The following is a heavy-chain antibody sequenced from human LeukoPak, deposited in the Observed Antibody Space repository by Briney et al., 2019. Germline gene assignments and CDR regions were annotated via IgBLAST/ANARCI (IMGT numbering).Heavy chain of an antibody. D-gene: IGHD4-17*01. J-gene: IGHJ3*02. CDR2: ISSSSSYI. V-gene: IGHV3-21*04. Sequence: GGSLRLSCAASGFTISSYSMNWVRQAPGKGLDWVSSISSSSSYIYYADSVKGRFTISRDNSKNTLYLQMNSLRAEDTAVYYCARGATVTTLTAGAFDIWGQGTMVTVSS. CDR1: GFTISSYS. CDR3: ARGATVTTLTAGAFDI.